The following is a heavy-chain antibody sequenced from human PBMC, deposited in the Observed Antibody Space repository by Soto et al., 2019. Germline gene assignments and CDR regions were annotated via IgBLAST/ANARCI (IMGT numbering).Heavy chain of an antibody. CDR2: ISWDDDK. Sequence: QITLKESGPTLVKPTQTLTLTCTFSGFSLSTSGVGVGWIRQPPGKALEWLALISWDDDKRYRPYLRSRLTXTXDXTPHQGVLTTTDTDPVDTATYYCALGRDGSGYYYGAWGQGTLVTVSS. CDR3: ALGRDGSGYYYGA. V-gene: IGHV2-5*02. D-gene: IGHD3-22*01. J-gene: IGHJ5*02. CDR1: GFSLSTSGVG.